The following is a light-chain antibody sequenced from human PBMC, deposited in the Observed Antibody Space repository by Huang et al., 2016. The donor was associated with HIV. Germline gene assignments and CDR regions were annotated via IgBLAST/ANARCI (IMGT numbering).Light chain of an antibody. CDR3: QQSYSTPLT. CDR2: AAS. CDR1: QSISSY. V-gene: IGKV1-39*01. Sequence: DIQMTQAPSSLSASVGDRVTISCRSSQSISSYVNWYQQKPGKAPKLLIYAASSLQSGVPSRFSGSGSGTDFTLTISSLQPEDFATYYCQQSYSTPLTFGGGTKVEIK. J-gene: IGKJ4*01.